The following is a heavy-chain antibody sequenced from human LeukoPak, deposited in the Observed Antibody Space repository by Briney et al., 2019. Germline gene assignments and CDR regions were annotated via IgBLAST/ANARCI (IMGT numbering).Heavy chain of an antibody. CDR3: ARVWYDSSGSSWFDP. CDR2: IYYSGST. D-gene: IGHD3-22*01. V-gene: IGHV4-31*03. CDR1: GGSISSGGYY. J-gene: IGHJ5*02. Sequence: SQTLSLTCTVSGGSISSGGYYWSWIRQHPGQGLEWIGYIYYSGSTYYNPSLKGRVTISVDTSKNQFSLKLSSVTAADTAVYYCARVWYDSSGSSWFDPWGQGTLVTVSS.